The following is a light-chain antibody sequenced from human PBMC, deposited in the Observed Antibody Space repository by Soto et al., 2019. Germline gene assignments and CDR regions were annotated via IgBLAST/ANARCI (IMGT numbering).Light chain of an antibody. CDR3: QQYGSSLFT. V-gene: IGKV3-20*01. Sequence: EIVLTQSPGTLSSSPGERATLSCRASQSVSSSYLAWYQQKPGQAPRLLIYGASSRATGIPDRFSGSGSGTDFPLTISRLEPEDFAVYYCQQYGSSLFTFGGGTKVEIK. J-gene: IGKJ4*01. CDR1: QSVSSSY. CDR2: GAS.